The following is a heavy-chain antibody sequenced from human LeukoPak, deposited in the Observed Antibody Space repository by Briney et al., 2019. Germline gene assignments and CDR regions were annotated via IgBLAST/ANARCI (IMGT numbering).Heavy chain of an antibody. J-gene: IGHJ4*02. CDR3: VRARVTRGLGY. Sequence: GGSLRLSCAASGFTFRHYSMHWVRQAPGKGLEWVAVVSFDGKIEYYADSVKGRFSISRDNSNSTLYLQMDGLRPDDTGLYYCVRARVTRGLGYWGQGTPVTVS. V-gene: IGHV3-30*01. D-gene: IGHD3-16*01. CDR1: GFTFRHYS. CDR2: VSFDGKIE.